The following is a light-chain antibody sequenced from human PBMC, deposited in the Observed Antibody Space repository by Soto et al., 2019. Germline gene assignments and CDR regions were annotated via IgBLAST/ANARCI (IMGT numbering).Light chain of an antibody. Sequence: EIVLTQSPGTLSLSPGERATLSCRASQSVSSSYLAWYQQKPGQAPRLLIYGASSRATGIPDRFSGSGSGTDFTLTISRREPEDFAVYYWQQDGSSPPYTFGQGTKLEIK. CDR3: QQDGSSPPYT. V-gene: IGKV3-20*01. CDR1: QSVSSSY. J-gene: IGKJ2*01. CDR2: GAS.